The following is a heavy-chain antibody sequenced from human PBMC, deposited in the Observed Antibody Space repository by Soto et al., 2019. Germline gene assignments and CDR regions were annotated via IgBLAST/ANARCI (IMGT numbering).Heavy chain of an antibody. V-gene: IGHV1-69*01. CDR3: ARSQGSSTSLEIYYYYYYGMDV. CDR2: LIPISDTT. Sequence: QVQLVQSGAEVKKPGSSVKVSCKASGGTFSSYAISWVRQAPGQGLEWMGGLIPISDTTNYAQKFQGRVTIPADESTSTAYMELSSLRSEDTAVYYCARSQGSSTSLEIYYYYYYGMDVWGQGTTVTVSS. J-gene: IGHJ6*02. D-gene: IGHD2-2*01. CDR1: GGTFSSYA.